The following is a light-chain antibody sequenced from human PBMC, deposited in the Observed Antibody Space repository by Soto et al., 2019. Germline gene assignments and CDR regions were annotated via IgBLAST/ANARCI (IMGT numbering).Light chain of an antibody. J-gene: IGKJ2*01. CDR3: QQYYTTPS. CDR2: WAS. CDR1: HSLLYSSTNKNS. V-gene: IGKV4-1*01. Sequence: DIVMTQSPDSLAVSLGERATIHCKSSHSLLYSSTNKNSLAWYQKKPGQPPKLLIYWASTRESGVPDRISGSGSGTDFTLTVSGLQAEDVAVYYCQQYYTTPSFGQGTKLEIK.